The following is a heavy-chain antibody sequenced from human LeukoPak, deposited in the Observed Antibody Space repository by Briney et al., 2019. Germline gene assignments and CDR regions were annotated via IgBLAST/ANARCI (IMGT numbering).Heavy chain of an antibody. D-gene: IGHD1-26*01. V-gene: IGHV3-23*01. J-gene: IGHJ6*02. CDR1: GFTFSSYA. CDR2: ISGSGVST. Sequence: GGSLRLSCAASGFTFSSYAMSWVRQAPGKGLEGVSAISGSGVSTYYAESAMGRFTISRDNSKNTLYLQLKNLRADDTAADYGAGRYGMDVWGQGTTVTVSS. CDR3: AGRYGMDV.